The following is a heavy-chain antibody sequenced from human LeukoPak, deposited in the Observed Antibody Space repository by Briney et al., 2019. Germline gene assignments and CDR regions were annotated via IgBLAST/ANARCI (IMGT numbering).Heavy chain of an antibody. V-gene: IGHV4-4*07. J-gene: IGHJ6*03. D-gene: IGHD1-7*01. CDR2: IHTSGST. Sequence: RPSDTLSLTCTVSGGSISSYYWSWIRQPAGKGLEWIGRIHTSGSTNYNPSLKSRVTISVDKSKNQFSLKLSSVTAADTAVYYCARRTTGYYYMDVWGKGTTVTVSS. CDR1: GGSISSYY. CDR3: ARRTTGYYYMDV.